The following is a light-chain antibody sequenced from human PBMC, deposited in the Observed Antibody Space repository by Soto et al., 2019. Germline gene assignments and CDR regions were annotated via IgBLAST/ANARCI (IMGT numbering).Light chain of an antibody. CDR2: RNN. CDR3: AAWDDSLSGHWV. V-gene: IGLV1-47*01. CDR1: SSNIGSNY. Sequence: QSVLTQSPSASGTPGQRVTISCSGSSSNIGSNYLYWYQQLPGTAPKLLIYRNNQRPSGVPDRFSGSKSGTSASLAISGLRSEDEADYYCAAWDDSLSGHWVFGGGTKVTVL. J-gene: IGLJ3*02.